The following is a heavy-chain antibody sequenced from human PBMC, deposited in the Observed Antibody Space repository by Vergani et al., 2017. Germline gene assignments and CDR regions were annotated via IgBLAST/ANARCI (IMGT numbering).Heavy chain of an antibody. V-gene: IGHV3-30-3*02. CDR3: AKYDKAGDYYYYYMDV. CDR1: GFTFNSYT. D-gene: IGHD3-22*01. Sequence: QVQLVESGGGVVQPGRSLRLSCAASGFTFNSYTMHWVRQAPGKGLEWGAVISYDGSNKSYADSVQGLFTISRDNSKNTLYLQMNSLRAEDTAVYYCAKYDKAGDYYYYYMDVWGKGTTVTVSS. CDR2: ISYDGSNK. J-gene: IGHJ6*03.